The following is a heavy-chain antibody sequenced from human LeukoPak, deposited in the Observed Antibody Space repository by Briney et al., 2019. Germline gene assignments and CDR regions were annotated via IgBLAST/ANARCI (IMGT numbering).Heavy chain of an antibody. Sequence: GGSLRLSCIASGFSFSGHWMHWARQLPGKGLVWVSRISPTGSTTGYADSVKGRFTVSRDNAKNTLYLQVNNLRAEDTAVYYCARGPNSNWSGLDFWGQGTLLTVSS. J-gene: IGHJ4*02. D-gene: IGHD6-6*01. CDR2: ISPTGSTT. CDR1: GFSFSGHW. CDR3: ARGPNSNWSGLDF. V-gene: IGHV3-74*01.